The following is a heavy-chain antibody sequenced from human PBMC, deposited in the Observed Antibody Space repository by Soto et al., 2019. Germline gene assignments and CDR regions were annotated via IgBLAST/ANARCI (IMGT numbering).Heavy chain of an antibody. CDR1: GYTFSNDA. J-gene: IGHJ4*02. D-gene: IGHD1-7*01. Sequence: QGQLVQSGAEVKKPGASVKVSCKASGYTFSNDAITWVRQDPGQGLEWMGWVSAYNGNTNYAQKFKGRVTMTTDTSTSTAYMEIRSLRYDDTAVYFCARASRYYWNYMMYWGQGTLVTVSS. CDR3: ARASRYYWNYMMY. V-gene: IGHV1-18*01. CDR2: VSAYNGNT.